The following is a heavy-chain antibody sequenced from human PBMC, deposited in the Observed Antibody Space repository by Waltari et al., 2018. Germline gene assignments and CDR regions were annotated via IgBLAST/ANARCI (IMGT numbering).Heavy chain of an antibody. CDR2: INPNSCGT. V-gene: IGHV1-2*02. CDR3: ARTSVRGYSGYDYYY. J-gene: IGHJ4*02. CDR1: GYTFTGYY. Sequence: QVQLVQSGAEVKKPGASVKVSCKASGYTFTGYYMHWVRQAPGQGLEWMGWINPNSCGTNYAQKFQGRGTMTRDTSISTAYMELSRLRSDDTAVYYCARTSVRGYSGYDYYYWGQGTLVTVSS. D-gene: IGHD5-12*01.